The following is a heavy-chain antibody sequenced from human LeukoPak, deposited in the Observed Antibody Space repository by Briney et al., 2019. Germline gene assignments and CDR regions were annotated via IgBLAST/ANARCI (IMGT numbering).Heavy chain of an antibody. J-gene: IGHJ4*02. Sequence: PGGSLRLSCAASGFTFSSYSMNWVRQAPGKGLEWVSYISSSSSTIYYADSVKGRFTISRDNAKNSLYLQMNSLRVEDTAVYYCSRSSEYSTSSGQNLWGQGTLVTVSS. CDR2: ISSSSSTI. CDR1: GFTFSSYS. V-gene: IGHV3-48*01. D-gene: IGHD6-6*01. CDR3: SRSSEYSTSSGQNL.